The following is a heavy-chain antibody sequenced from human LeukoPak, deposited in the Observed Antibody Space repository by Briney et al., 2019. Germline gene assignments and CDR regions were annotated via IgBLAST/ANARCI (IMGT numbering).Heavy chain of an antibody. CDR2: ISGSGGST. V-gene: IGHV3-23*01. CDR3: ARATYYYGSGSSETYDY. D-gene: IGHD3-10*01. J-gene: IGHJ4*02. Sequence: PGGSLRLSCAASGFSFSNYAMSWVRQAPGKGLEWVSAISGSGGSTYYADSVKGRFTISRDNAKNSLYLQMNSLRAEDTAVYYCARATYYYGSGSSETYDYWGQGTLVTVSS. CDR1: GFSFSNYA.